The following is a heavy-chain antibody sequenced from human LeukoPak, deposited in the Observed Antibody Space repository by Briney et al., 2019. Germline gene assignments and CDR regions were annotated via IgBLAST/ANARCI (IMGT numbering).Heavy chain of an antibody. CDR2: INHSGST. J-gene: IGHJ4*02. Sequence: SETLSLTCAVYGGSFSGYYWSWIRQPPGKGLEWIGEINHSGSTNHNPSLKSRVTISVDTSKNQFSLKLSSVTAADTAVYHCTRGRIFGVVPLLYWGQGTLVTVSS. V-gene: IGHV4-34*01. CDR1: GGSFSGYY. CDR3: TRGRIFGVVPLLY. D-gene: IGHD3-3*01.